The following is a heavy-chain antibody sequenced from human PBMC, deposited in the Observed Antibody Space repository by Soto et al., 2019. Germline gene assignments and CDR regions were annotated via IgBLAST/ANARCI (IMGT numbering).Heavy chain of an antibody. CDR3: ATPPIAAAGTTLSDY. CDR1: GSSMSDYY. CDR2: IYHTGTT. Sequence: SETLSLTCHVSGSSMSDYYWSWIRQSPGKGLEWFGYIYHTGTTNYNPSLKSRVTMSIDTSSNQFSLRVRSVTAADTAVYYCATPPIAAAGTTLSDYWGQGTLVTVSS. V-gene: IGHV4-59*01. J-gene: IGHJ4*02. D-gene: IGHD6-13*01.